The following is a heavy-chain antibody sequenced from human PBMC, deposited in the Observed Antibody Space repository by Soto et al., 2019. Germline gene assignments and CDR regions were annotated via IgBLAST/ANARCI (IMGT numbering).Heavy chain of an antibody. J-gene: IGHJ4*02. Sequence: SSETLSLTCTVSGGSISSGGYYWSWIRQHPGKGLEWIGYIYYSGSTYYNPSLKSRVTISVDTSKNQFSLKLSSVTAADTAVYYRARALSGSSGWPCFDYWGQGTLVTVSS. CDR1: GGSISSGGYY. CDR2: IYYSGST. D-gene: IGHD6-19*01. CDR3: ARALSGSSGWPCFDY. V-gene: IGHV4-31*03.